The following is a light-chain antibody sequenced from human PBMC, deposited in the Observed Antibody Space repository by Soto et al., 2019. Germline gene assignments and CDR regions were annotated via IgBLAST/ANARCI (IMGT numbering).Light chain of an antibody. CDR1: QGIRNN. V-gene: IGKV1-6*01. CDR3: LQDYNYTRK. CDR2: AAS. J-gene: IGKJ1*01. Sequence: AIQMTQSPSSLSASVGDRVTITCRASQGIRNNLGWYQQKPGKAPKLLIYAASSLQSGVPSRFSGSGSVTDFTLTISSLQPEDFATYYCLQDYNYTRKFGKGTKVDIK.